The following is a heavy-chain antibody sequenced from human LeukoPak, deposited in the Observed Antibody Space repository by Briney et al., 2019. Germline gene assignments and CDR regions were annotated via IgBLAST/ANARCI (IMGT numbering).Heavy chain of an antibody. D-gene: IGHD3-10*01. CDR2: IYSDSNT. CDR1: GFAVSSNY. J-gene: IGHJ4*02. CDR3: ASAGKTISIDY. Sequence: PGGSLKLSCAASGFAVSSNYMSWVRQAPGKGLEWVSVIYSDSNTYYADSVKGRFTISRDNSKNTLYLQMNSLRAEDTAVYYCASAGKTISIDYWGQGTLVTVSS. V-gene: IGHV3-53*01.